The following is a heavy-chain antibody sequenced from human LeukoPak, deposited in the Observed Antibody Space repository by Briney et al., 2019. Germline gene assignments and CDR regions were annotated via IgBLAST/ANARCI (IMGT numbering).Heavy chain of an antibody. CDR1: GYTFTSYG. CDR2: ISAYNGNA. D-gene: IGHD3-22*01. J-gene: IGHJ4*02. CDR3: AREGGRNYYDSSGSHYLVTY. V-gene: IGHV1-18*01. Sequence: ASVKVSCKASGYTFTSYGISWVRQAPGQGLEWMGWISAYNGNANYAQKLQGRVTMTTDTSTSTAYMELRSLRSDDTAVYYCAREGGRNYYDSSGSHYLVTYWGQGTLVTVSS.